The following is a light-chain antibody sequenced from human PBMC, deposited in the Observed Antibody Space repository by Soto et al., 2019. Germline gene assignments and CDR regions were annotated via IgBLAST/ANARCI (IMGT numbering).Light chain of an antibody. CDR3: ASYGGRNDMI. CDR1: SSDVGGYVR. Sequence: QSALTQPPSASGSPGQSVTISCTGTSSDVGGYVRVSWFQQHPGKAPTLIIYGVTDRVSGVPYRFPGSKSGNTASLTVSGRQAEDEADYFCASYGGRNDMIFGGGTQLTVL. V-gene: IGLV2-8*01. J-gene: IGLJ2*01. CDR2: GVT.